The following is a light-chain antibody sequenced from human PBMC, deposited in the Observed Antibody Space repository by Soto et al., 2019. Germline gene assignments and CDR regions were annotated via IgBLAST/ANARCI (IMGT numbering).Light chain of an antibody. J-gene: IGKJ5*01. CDR3: QQANSFPIT. Sequence: DIQMTQSPSSVSASVGDRVTITCRASQGITNRLAWYQQKPGKAPKLLIYEASSLQSGFPSRISGSGSGTDFTLTISRLQPEDFATYYCQQANSFPITFGQGTRLEIK. CDR2: EAS. V-gene: IGKV1D-12*01. CDR1: QGITNR.